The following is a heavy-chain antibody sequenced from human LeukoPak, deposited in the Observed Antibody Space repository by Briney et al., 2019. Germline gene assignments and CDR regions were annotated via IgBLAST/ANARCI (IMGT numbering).Heavy chain of an antibody. D-gene: IGHD3-9*01. V-gene: IGHV4-59*08. CDR1: GGSISSYY. CDR2: IYYSGST. Sequence: SETLSLTCTVSGGSISSYYWSWIRQPPGKGLEWIGYIYYSGSTNYNPSLKSRVTISVDTSKNQFSLKLSSVTAADTAVYYCARQTDVLRYFDWLIPPFDPWGQGTLVTVSS. J-gene: IGHJ5*02. CDR3: ARQTDVLRYFDWLIPPFDP.